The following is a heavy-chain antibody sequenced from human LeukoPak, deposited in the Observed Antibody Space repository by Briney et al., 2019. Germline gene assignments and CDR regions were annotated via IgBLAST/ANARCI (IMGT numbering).Heavy chain of an antibody. J-gene: IGHJ6*02. CDR3: ARLRFLEWLLYHGMDV. D-gene: IGHD3-3*01. CDR2: INHSGST. Sequence: PSETLSLTCAVYGGSFSGYYWSWIRQPPGKGLEWAGEINHSGSTNYNPSLKSRVTISVDTSKNQFSLKLSSVTAADTAVYYCARLRFLEWLLYHGMDVWGQGTTVTVSS. V-gene: IGHV4-34*01. CDR1: GGSFSGYY.